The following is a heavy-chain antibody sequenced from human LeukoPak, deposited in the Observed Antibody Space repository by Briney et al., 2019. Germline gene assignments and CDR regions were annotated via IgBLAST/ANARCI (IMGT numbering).Heavy chain of an antibody. V-gene: IGHV1-2*02. Sequence: ASVKVSCKASGNTFTAYYMCWVRQAPGQGLEWMGWINPNSGGTKSAQKFQGRVTMTRDTSISTAYMELSRLISDDTAVYYCARAGYYATSGPDYWGQGTLVTVSS. J-gene: IGHJ4*02. CDR2: INPNSGGT. D-gene: IGHD3-22*01. CDR3: ARAGYYATSGPDY. CDR1: GNTFTAYY.